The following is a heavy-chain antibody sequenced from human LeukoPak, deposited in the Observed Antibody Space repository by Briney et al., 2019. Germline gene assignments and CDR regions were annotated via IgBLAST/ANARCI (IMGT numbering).Heavy chain of an antibody. CDR1: GDSISCCY. CDR2: IFISGST. D-gene: IGHD5-18*01. Sequence: PSETLSLTCAVSGDSISCCYWTRIRQSAGKGLEWIGRIFISGSTNYNPSLQGRVTMSVDRSKSQFSLRLSSVTAADTAVYYCVRQGYNYGAFNAWGQGTLVTVSS. J-gene: IGHJ4*02. V-gene: IGHV4-4*07. CDR3: VRQGYNYGAFNA.